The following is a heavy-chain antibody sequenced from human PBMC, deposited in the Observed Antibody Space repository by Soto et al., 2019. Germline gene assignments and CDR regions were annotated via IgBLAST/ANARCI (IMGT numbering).Heavy chain of an antibody. CDR3: ACGYGLTYFDY. D-gene: IGHD5-18*01. CDR2: ISYDGTNK. J-gene: IGHJ4*02. CDR1: GFTFSSYG. V-gene: IGHV3-30*03. Sequence: QVQLVESGAGVVQPGRSLRLSCAASGFTFSSYGMHWVRQAPGKGLAWVAVISYDGTNKYYADSVKGRFTISKDNSKTPLYLQMNSLRAEDTAVYYCACGYGLTYFDYWGQWTLVTVSS.